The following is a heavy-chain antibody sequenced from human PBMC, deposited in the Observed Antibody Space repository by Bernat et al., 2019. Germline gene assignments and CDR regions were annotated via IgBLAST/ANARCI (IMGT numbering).Heavy chain of an antibody. J-gene: IGHJ4*02. CDR1: GFSFSSYA. CDR2: ISGSGHST. Sequence: EVQLLESGGGLLQPGGSLRLSCAASGFSFSSYATSWVRQAPGKGLEWVSSISGSGHSTHYADSVKGRFTISRDNFKNTLYLQMNILRAEDTAIYYCAKESPRLDYWGQGTLVTVSS. CDR3: AKESPRLDY. V-gene: IGHV3-23*01.